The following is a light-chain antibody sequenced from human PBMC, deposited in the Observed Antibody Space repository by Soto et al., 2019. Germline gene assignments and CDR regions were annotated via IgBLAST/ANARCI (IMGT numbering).Light chain of an antibody. CDR2: EGT. J-gene: IGLJ2*01. Sequence: QSALTQPASVSGSPGQSITISCTGSSSDVGSYNLVSWYQQHPGKAPKRMIYEGTKRPSGVSDRFSGSKSGNTASPTISGLQAEDEADYFCCSYVGSSNVVFGGGTKLTVL. V-gene: IGLV2-23*01. CDR3: CSYVGSSNVV. CDR1: SSDVGSYNL.